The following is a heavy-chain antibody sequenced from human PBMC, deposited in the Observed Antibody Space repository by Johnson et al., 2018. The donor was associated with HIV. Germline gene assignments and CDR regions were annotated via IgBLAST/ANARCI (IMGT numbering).Heavy chain of an antibody. J-gene: IGHJ3*01. CDR1: GFAFSSYA. V-gene: IGHV3-30*18. CDR3: SKALGGYSYGLSAFDF. D-gene: IGHD5-18*01. Sequence: SGGGVVQPGRSLRLSCAESGFAFSSYAMHWVRQAPGKGLEWVAVISYSGSNKYYADSVTGQFTISRDNSKNTLFLQMNSLSAEDTAVYYWSKALGGYSYGLSAFDFWGQGTMVTVSS. CDR2: ISYSGSNK.